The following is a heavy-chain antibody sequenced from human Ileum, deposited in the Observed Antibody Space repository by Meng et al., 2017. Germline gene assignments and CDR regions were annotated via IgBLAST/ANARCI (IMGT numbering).Heavy chain of an antibody. CDR2: ISYDGNNK. CDR3: ARESYDSSGYYLFDY. V-gene: IGHV3-30*01. J-gene: IGHJ4*02. CDR1: GFTFSSYA. D-gene: IGHD3-22*01. Sequence: GESLKISCAASGFTFSSYAMHWVRQAPGKGLEWVAVISYDGNNKYYADSVKGRFTISRDNSKNTLYLQMNSLRAEDTAVYYCARESYDSSGYYLFDYWGQGTLVTVSS.